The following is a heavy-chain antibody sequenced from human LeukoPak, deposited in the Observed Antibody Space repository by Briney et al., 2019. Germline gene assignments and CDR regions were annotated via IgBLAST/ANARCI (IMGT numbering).Heavy chain of an antibody. Sequence: KASETLSLTCTVSGGSISSSSYYWGWIRQPPGKGLEWIGSIYYSGSTYYNPSLKSRVTISVDTSKNQFSLKLSSVTAADTAVYYCARGQMATWELLGGWGQGTLVTVSS. CDR2: IYYSGST. D-gene: IGHD5-24*01. CDR1: GGSISSSSYY. CDR3: ARGQMATWELLGG. V-gene: IGHV4-39*01. J-gene: IGHJ4*02.